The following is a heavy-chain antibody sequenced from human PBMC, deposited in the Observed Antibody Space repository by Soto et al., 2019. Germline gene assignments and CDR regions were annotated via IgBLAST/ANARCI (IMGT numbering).Heavy chain of an antibody. CDR1: GGSFSGYY. D-gene: IGHD6-6*01. V-gene: IGHV4-34*01. CDR3: ARGRIAARQLDP. Sequence: SETLSLTCAVYGGSFSGYYWSWIRQPPGKGLEWIGEINHSGSTNYNPSLKSRVTISVDTSKNQFSLKLSSVTAADTAVYYCARGRIAARQLDPWGQGTLVTVSS. CDR2: INHSGST. J-gene: IGHJ5*02.